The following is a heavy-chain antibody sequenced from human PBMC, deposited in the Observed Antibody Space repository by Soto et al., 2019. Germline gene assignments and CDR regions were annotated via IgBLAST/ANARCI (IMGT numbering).Heavy chain of an antibody. V-gene: IGHV4-31*03. CDR1: GGSISTGGYY. J-gene: IGHJ4*02. CDR2: TYYSGST. D-gene: IGHD5-18*01. CDR3: ARDTPRGYSYGSFDD. Sequence: TLSLTCTVSGGSISTGGYYWSWIRQHPGKGLEWMGYTYYSGSTYYNPSLKSRVTISVDTSKNQFSLKLSSVTAAATAVYYCARDTPRGYSYGSFDDWGQGTLVTAS.